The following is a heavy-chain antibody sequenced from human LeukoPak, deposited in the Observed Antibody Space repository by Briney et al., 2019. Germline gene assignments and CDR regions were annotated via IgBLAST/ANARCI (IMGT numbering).Heavy chain of an antibody. Sequence: QSGGSLRLSCAASGFTFSNYWMHWVRQAPGKGLVWVSRISSDGSSTSYADSVNGRFTISRDNAKNTLYLQMNSLRAEDTAVYYCARTAYSDYSLGFWGQGTLVTVSS. CDR2: ISSDGSST. CDR3: ARTAYSDYSLGF. J-gene: IGHJ4*02. D-gene: IGHD5-12*01. CDR1: GFTFSNYW. V-gene: IGHV3-74*01.